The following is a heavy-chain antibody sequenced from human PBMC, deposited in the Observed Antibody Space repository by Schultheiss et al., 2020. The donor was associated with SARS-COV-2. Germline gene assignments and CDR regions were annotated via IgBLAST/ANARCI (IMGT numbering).Heavy chain of an antibody. CDR3: AASDWFTPRFDF. CDR1: GFTFSSYG. V-gene: IGHV3-23*01. D-gene: IGHD3-9*01. CDR2: ISGSGGST. J-gene: IGHJ4*02. Sequence: GGSLRLSCAASGFTFSSYGMHWVRQAPGKGLEWVSAISGSGGSTYYADSVKGRFTISRDNSKNTLYLQMNSLRAEDTAVYYCAASDWFTPRFDFWGRGTLVTVSS.